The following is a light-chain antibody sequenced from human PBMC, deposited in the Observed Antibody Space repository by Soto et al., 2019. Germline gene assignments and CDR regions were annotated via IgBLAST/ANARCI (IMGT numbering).Light chain of an antibody. CDR2: DVS. Sequence: QSVLPQPASVSGSPGHSIAISCTGTSSDVGGYSYVSWYQQQPGKAPKLVISDVSNRPSGVSDRFSGSKSGNTASLTISGLQIEDEADYYCASYTTSSTYVFGTGTKVTVL. CDR3: ASYTTSSTYV. V-gene: IGLV2-14*01. J-gene: IGLJ1*01. CDR1: SSDVGGYSY.